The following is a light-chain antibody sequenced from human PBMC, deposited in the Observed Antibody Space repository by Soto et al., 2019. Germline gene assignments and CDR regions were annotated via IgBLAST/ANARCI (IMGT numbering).Light chain of an antibody. CDR2: CAS. CDR1: QSVTSSY. CDR3: QQYDSFIFT. J-gene: IGKJ3*01. V-gene: IGKV3-20*01. Sequence: EIVLTQSPGTLSLSPGERATLSCRASQSVTSSYLAWYQQKPGQAPRLLIYCASRSATGIPDRFSGGGSGTDFTLTISRLEPEDFAVYYCQQYDSFIFTFGPGTKVDIK.